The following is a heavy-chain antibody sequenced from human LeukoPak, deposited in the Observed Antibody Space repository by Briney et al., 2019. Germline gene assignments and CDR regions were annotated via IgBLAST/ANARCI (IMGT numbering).Heavy chain of an antibody. J-gene: IGHJ6*03. D-gene: IGHD4-11*01. Sequence: SETLSLTCTVSGDSISSHSYYWSWIRQPAGKGLDWIGLIYSSGTTKYNSSLKSRVTISVDTSKNQISLRLRSVTAADTAVYFCARGRVSSSTWYSTYYYFFYMDFWGKGTTVTVSS. V-gene: IGHV4-61*10. CDR1: GDSISSHSYY. CDR3: ARGRVSSSTWYSTYYYFFYMDF. CDR2: IYSSGTT.